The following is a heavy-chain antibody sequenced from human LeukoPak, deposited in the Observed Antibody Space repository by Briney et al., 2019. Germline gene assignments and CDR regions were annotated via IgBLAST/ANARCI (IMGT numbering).Heavy chain of an antibody. CDR1: GYTFSGQY. J-gene: IGHJ4*02. CDR3: ASRSASGNWFLEY. D-gene: IGHD3-10*01. V-gene: IGHV1-2*02. CDR2: SNPHTGDT. Sequence: ASVKVSCKASGYTFSGQYRHWVRQAPGQGLEWIGWSNPHTGDTNYAQKVQGRLTMTSDMYISTDYMELTRLTSDDAVVYYCASRSASGNWFLEYWGQGTLVTVAS.